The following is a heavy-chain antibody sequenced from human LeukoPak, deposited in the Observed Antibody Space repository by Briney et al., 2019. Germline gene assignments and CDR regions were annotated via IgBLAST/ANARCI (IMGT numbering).Heavy chain of an antibody. Sequence: PSETLSLTCTVSGGSISSSSYYWGWIRQPPGKGLEWIGSIYYSGSTYYNPSLKSRVTISVDTSKNQFSLKLSSVTAADTAVYYCARGYCDSSGYYLPVLFDYWGQGTLVTVSS. CDR3: ARGYCDSSGYYLPVLFDY. J-gene: IGHJ4*02. CDR1: GGSISSSSYY. V-gene: IGHV4-39*01. D-gene: IGHD3-22*01. CDR2: IYYSGST.